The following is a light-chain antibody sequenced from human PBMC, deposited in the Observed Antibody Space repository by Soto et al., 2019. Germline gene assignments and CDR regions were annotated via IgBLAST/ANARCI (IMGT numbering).Light chain of an antibody. V-gene: IGLV1-44*01. Sequence: QSVLTPPTSASGTPRQRVTLSCSGNGSSIGTNTVNWYRQLPGTAPRLLIYGNNQRPSGVPDRFSGSKSGTSASLAISGLQSEDEADYYCAAWDGSLNNVLFGGGTKVTVL. CDR3: AAWDGSLNNVL. J-gene: IGLJ2*01. CDR1: GSSIGTNT. CDR2: GNN.